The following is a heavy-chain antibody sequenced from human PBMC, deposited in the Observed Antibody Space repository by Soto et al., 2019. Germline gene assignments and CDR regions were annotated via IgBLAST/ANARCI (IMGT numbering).Heavy chain of an antibody. CDR1: GFTFNSYS. J-gene: IGHJ6*04. CDR2: ISSSSTYI. V-gene: IGHV3-21*01. D-gene: IGHD3-3*01. CDR3: AVYDFWSGYPLDV. Sequence: ESGGGLVKPGGSLRLSCAASGFTFNSYSMNWVRQAPGKGLEWVSSISSSSTYIYYADSVKGRFTISRDNAKNSLYLQMNSLRAEDTAVYYCAVYDFWSGYPLDVWGNGTTVTVSS.